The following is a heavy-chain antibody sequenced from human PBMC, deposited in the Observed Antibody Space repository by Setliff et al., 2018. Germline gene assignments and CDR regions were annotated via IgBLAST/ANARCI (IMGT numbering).Heavy chain of an antibody. CDR3: VRHIIIRSPTTSNAFDI. J-gene: IGHJ3*02. Sequence: SETLSLTCTVSGGSMSNYYWSWIRQPPGRGMEWIGYIFYSGSTSYIPSLKSRASISIDTSKNQFSLELSSVTAADTAVYYCVRHIIIRSPTTSNAFDIWGQGTMVTVSS. CDR1: GGSMSNYY. V-gene: IGHV4-59*08. D-gene: IGHD3-3*01. CDR2: IFYSGST.